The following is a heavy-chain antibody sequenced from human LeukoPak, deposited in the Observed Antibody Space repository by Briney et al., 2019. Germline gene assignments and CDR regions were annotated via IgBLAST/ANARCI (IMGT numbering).Heavy chain of an antibody. CDR1: GFTFSSYA. CDR3: ARPCSDIVVVPAAIGRDDAFDI. J-gene: IGHJ3*02. Sequence: GGSLRLSCAASGFTFSSYAMHWVRQAPGKGLEWVAVISYDGSNKYYADSVKGRFTISRDNSKNTLYLQMNSLRAEDTAVYYCARPCSDIVVVPAAIGRDDAFDIWGQGTMVTVSS. V-gene: IGHV3-30-3*01. CDR2: ISYDGSNK. D-gene: IGHD2-2*01.